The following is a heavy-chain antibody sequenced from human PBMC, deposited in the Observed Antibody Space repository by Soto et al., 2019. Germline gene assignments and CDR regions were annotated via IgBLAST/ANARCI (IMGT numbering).Heavy chain of an antibody. J-gene: IGHJ3*02. CDR2: IIPIFGTA. CDR1: GGTFSSYA. D-gene: IGHD3-9*01. V-gene: IGHV1-69*13. CDR3: ARDRLTYYDILTGYYTVPRDAFDI. Sequence: ASVKVSCKASGGTFSSYAISWVRQAPGQGLEWMGGIIPIFGTANYAQKFQGRVTITADESTSTAYMELSSLRSEDTAVYYCARDRLTYYDILTGYYTVPRDAFDIWGQGTMVTVSS.